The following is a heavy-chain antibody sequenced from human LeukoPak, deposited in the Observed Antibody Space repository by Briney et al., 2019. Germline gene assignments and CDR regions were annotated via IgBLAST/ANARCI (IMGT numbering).Heavy chain of an antibody. Sequence: GGSLRLSFAASGFTFSSFFMNWVRQAPGKGLEWVSYISTSSTTMYYADSVKGRFTISRDNSKNTLYLQMNSLRAEDTAVYYCAKGPTEYYYYYMDVWAREPRSPSP. CDR3: AKGPTEYYYYYMDV. CDR2: ISTSSTTM. V-gene: IGHV3-48*01. J-gene: IGHJ6*03. CDR1: GFTFSSFF. D-gene: IGHD6-6*01.